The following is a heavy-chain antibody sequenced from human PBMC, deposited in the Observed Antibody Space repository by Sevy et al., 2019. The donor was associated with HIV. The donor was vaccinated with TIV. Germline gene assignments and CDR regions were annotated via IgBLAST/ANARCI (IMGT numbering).Heavy chain of an antibody. CDR1: GFTFTRYW. J-gene: IGHJ4*02. V-gene: IGHV3-7*01. D-gene: IGHD2-21*01. CDR3: AGDVAAGDF. Sequence: GGSLRLSCAASGFTFTRYWMTWVRQSPGKGLQWLGNINEDGTEKYYRDSVRGRLTISRDNAKKSLHLQMNSLRVDDTGVYYCAGDVAAGDFWGQGTLVTVSS. CDR2: INEDGTEK.